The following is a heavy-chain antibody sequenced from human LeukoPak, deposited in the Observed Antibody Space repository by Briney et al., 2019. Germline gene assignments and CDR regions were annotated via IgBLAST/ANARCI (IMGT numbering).Heavy chain of an antibody. V-gene: IGHV1-18*04. CDR1: GYTFTGYH. CDR3: ARERGRMRELQDY. J-gene: IGHJ4*02. CDR2: ISAYNGNT. Sequence: ASVKVSCKASGYTFTGYHMHWVRQAPGQGLEWMGWISAYNGNTNYAQKLQGRVTMTTDTSTSTAYMELRSLRSDDTAVYYCARERGRMRELQDYWGQGTLVTVSS. D-gene: IGHD1-26*01.